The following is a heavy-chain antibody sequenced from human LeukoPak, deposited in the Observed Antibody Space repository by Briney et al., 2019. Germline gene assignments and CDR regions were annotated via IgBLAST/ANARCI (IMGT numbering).Heavy chain of an antibody. Sequence: SETLSLTCTVSGGSISSYYWSWIRQPPGKGLEWIGYIYYSGSTNYNPSLKSRVTILVDTSKNQFSLKLSSVTAADTAVYYCARGDSGYDNDAFDIWGQGTMVTVSS. D-gene: IGHD5-12*01. J-gene: IGHJ3*02. CDR2: IYYSGST. CDR3: ARGDSGYDNDAFDI. CDR1: GGSISSYY. V-gene: IGHV4-59*01.